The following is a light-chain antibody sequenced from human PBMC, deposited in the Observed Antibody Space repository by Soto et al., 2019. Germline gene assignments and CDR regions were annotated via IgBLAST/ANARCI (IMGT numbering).Light chain of an antibody. Sequence: EIVLTPSPATLSVSPGESATLSCRASQNVNIDLVWYQQKPGQAPKVLMFSASARETGIPARFSGGGSETEFTLTISSLQPEDSAVYYCQQYNTWPFTFGPGTKVDIK. CDR2: SAS. V-gene: IGKV3D-15*01. J-gene: IGKJ3*01. CDR3: QQYNTWPFT. CDR1: QNVNID.